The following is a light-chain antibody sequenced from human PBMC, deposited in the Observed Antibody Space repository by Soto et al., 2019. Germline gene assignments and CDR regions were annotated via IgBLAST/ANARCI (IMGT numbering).Light chain of an antibody. J-gene: IGKJ1*01. Sequence: IVMAQFPETLALSVCERSTIKCRSSQSLLHSSDNRNYLTWYQQKPGQPPKLLIYWASTRQSGVPDRFSGSGSGTDFTLTINSLQAEDVAVYYCQQYYSTPWTFGQGTKVDIK. CDR2: WAS. V-gene: IGKV4-1*01. CDR1: QSLLHSSDNRNY. CDR3: QQYYSTPWT.